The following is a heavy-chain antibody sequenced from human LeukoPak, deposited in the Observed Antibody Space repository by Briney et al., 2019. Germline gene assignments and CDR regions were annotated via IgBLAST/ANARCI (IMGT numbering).Heavy chain of an antibody. CDR1: GGSITSYY. CDR2: FYHSGST. J-gene: IGHJ6*03. V-gene: IGHV4-59*01. Sequence: SETLSLTCTVSGGSITSYYWSWIRQPPGKGLEWIGYFYHSGSTSYNPSLKSRVSISVDTSKNQFSLRLSSVTAADTSVYFCARQLYVSGSYYAPMDVWGKGTTVTISS. D-gene: IGHD3-10*01. CDR3: ARQLYVSGSYYAPMDV.